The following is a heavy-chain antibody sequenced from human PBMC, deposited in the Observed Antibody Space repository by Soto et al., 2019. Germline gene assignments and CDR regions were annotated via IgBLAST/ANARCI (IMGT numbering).Heavy chain of an antibody. V-gene: IGHV3-23*01. CDR2: ISGSGSTI. D-gene: IGHD3-22*01. CDR3: AKVFYYYDSSGYYYFDY. J-gene: IGHJ4*02. CDR1: GFTFSSYA. Sequence: GGSLRLSCAASGFTFSSYAVIWVRQAPGKGPEWISSISGSGSTIYYADSVKGRFTISRDNSKNTLYLQMSSLRAEDTAVYYCAKVFYYYDSSGYYYFDYWGQGSLVTVSS.